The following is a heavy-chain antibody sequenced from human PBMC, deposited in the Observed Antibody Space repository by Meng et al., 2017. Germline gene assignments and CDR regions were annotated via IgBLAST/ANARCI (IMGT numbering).Heavy chain of an antibody. Sequence: GESLKISCAASGFTLSTYNMNWVRQAPGKGLEWVSSISSSSSYIKYADSVKGRFTISRDNAKDSLYLQMNSLRAEDTAVYYCAKESLGYYFDYWGQGNLVNVSS. CDR2: ISSSSSYI. D-gene: IGHD7-27*01. CDR3: AKESLGYYFDY. CDR1: GFTLSTYN. V-gene: IGHV3-21*01. J-gene: IGHJ4*02.